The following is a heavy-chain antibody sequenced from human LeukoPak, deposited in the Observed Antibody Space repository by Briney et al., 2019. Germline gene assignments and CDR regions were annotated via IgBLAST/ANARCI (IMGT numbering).Heavy chain of an antibody. J-gene: IGHJ6*04. D-gene: IGHD3-10*01. CDR1: GFTFSDYY. CDR3: ARDFPYGSGSYYYYYGMDV. Sequence: GGSLRLSCAASGFTFSDYYMSWVRQAPGKGLEWVSYISSSSSDTNYADSVKGRFTISRDNANTSLYLQMNSLRAEDTAVYYCARDFPYGSGSYYYYYGMDVWGKGTTVTVSS. V-gene: IGHV3-11*06. CDR2: ISSSSSDT.